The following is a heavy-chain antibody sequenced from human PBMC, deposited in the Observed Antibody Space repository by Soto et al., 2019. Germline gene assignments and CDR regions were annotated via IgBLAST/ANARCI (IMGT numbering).Heavy chain of an antibody. CDR1: VASISSSSYY. CDR2: IYYSGST. V-gene: IGHV4-39*01. J-gene: IGHJ6*02. Sequence: PSETLSLTCTVSVASISSSSYYWGWIRQPPGKGLEWIGSIYYSGSTYYNPSLKSRVTISVDTSKSQFSLKLSSVTAADTALYYCARLNAGTTYYYYGMDVWGQGTTVT. D-gene: IGHD1-7*01. CDR3: ARLNAGTTYYYYGMDV.